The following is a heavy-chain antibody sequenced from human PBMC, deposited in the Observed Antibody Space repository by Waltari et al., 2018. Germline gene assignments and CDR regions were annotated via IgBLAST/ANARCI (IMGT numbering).Heavy chain of an antibody. V-gene: IGHV1-2*02. CDR2: INPNTGGT. Sequence: QVRLVQSGAEVKKPGASVNVSCKASGYNFIGYYIHWVRQAPGQGLEWMGWINPNTGGTKYAQKYQGRVTLTRDTSISTAYMELSSLGSDDMAVFYCARQAARNFDYWGQGTLVTVSS. J-gene: IGHJ4*02. CDR3: ARQAARNFDY. CDR1: GYNFIGYY.